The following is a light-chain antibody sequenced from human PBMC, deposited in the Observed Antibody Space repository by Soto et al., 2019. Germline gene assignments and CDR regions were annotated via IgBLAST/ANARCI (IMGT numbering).Light chain of an antibody. CDR1: QILRHSNVYDY. Sequence: IVMTQCTLSLPVTPGEPASISCMSSQILRHSNVYDYLDWYLQKPGQSPQLLIYLGSDRACGVPDRFSGSGSGTNFTLTISRVEAEDVGAYYCMQDVPIPGTFGPGTKVDVK. CDR3: MQDVPIPGT. J-gene: IGKJ1*01. CDR2: LGS. V-gene: IGKV2-28*01.